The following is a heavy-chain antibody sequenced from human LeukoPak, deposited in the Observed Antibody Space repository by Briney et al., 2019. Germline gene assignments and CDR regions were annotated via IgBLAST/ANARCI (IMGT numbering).Heavy chain of an antibody. CDR2: INSDGSST. CDR3: ARDLGYCSGGSCYVYNWFDP. CDR1: GFTFSSYW. J-gene: IGHJ5*02. D-gene: IGHD2-15*01. V-gene: IGHV3-74*01. Sequence: PGGSLRLPCAASGFTFSSYWMHWVRQAPGKGLVWVSRINSDGSSTSYADSVKGRFTISRDNAKNTLYLQMNSLRAEDTAVYYCARDLGYCSGGSCYVYNWFDPWGQGTLVTVPS.